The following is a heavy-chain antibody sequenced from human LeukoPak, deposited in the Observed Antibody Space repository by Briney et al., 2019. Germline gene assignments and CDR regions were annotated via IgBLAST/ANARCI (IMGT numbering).Heavy chain of an antibody. D-gene: IGHD3-3*01. CDR1: GFTFSSYA. V-gene: IGHV3-35*01. J-gene: IGHJ6*03. Sequence: GGSLRLSCAASGFTFSSYAMNWVHQAPGKGLEWVSGVSWNGSRTHYADSVKGRFIISRDNSRNTLYLQTNSLRAEDTAVYYCVELRFLEWSPGDYYMDVWGKGTTVTVSS. CDR2: VSWNGSRT. CDR3: VELRFLEWSPGDYYMDV.